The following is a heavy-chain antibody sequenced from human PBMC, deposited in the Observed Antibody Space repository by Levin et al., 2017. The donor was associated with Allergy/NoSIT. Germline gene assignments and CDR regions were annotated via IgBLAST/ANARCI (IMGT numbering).Heavy chain of an antibody. V-gene: IGHV3-11*01. CDR2: ISSSGSTI. CDR3: ARGLHGGTNGAPASSRNYYYYYGMDV. J-gene: IGHJ6*02. D-gene: IGHD2-8*01. CDR1: GFTFSDYY. Sequence: PSETLSLTCAASGFTFSDYYMSWIRQAPGKGLEWVSYISSSGSTIYYADSVKGRFTISRDNAKNSLYLQMNSLRAEDTAVYYCARGLHGGTNGAPASSRNYYYYYGMDVWGQGTTVTVSS.